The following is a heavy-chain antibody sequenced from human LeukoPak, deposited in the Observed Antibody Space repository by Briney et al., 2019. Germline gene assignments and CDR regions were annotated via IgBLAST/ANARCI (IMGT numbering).Heavy chain of an antibody. CDR3: AKVSPAIAAAGRTEFDY. CDR1: GFTFSSYA. CDR2: ISGSGGST. J-gene: IGHJ4*02. V-gene: IGHV3-23*01. D-gene: IGHD6-13*01. Sequence: QAGGSLRLSCAVSGFTFSSYAMSWVRQAPGKGLEWVSAISGSGGSTYYADSVKGRFTISRDNSKNTLYLQMNSLRAEDTAVYYCAKVSPAIAAAGRTEFDYWGQGTLVTVSS.